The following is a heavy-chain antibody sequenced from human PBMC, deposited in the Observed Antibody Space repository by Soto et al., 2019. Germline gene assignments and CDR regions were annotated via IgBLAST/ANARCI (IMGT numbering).Heavy chain of an antibody. J-gene: IGHJ4*02. CDR2: VSLGGST. V-gene: IGHV3-23*01. Sequence: DVQLLESGGGLVQPEGSLRLSCAASGFTFSSYAMGWVRQGPGKGLEWVAVVSLGGSTHYADSVRGRFTISRDNSKNTLSLQMNSLTAEDTAVYFCAKRRGAGGHFDYWGQGVLVTVSS. CDR3: AKRRGAGGHFDY. D-gene: IGHD2-15*01. CDR1: GFTFSSYA.